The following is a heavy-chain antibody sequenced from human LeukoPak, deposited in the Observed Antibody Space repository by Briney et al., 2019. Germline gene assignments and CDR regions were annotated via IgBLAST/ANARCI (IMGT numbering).Heavy chain of an antibody. V-gene: IGHV3-7*01. D-gene: IGHD6-13*01. J-gene: IGHJ6*02. CDR2: IKQDGSEK. CDR3: ARAPIAAAGTNYYYYYGMDV. CDR1: GFTFSSYL. Sequence: GGSLRLSCAASGFTFSSYLMSWVRQAPGKGLEWVANIKQDGSEKYYVDSVKGRFTISRDNAKNSLYLQMNSLRAEDTAVYYCARAPIAAAGTNYYYYYGMDVWGQGTTVTVSS.